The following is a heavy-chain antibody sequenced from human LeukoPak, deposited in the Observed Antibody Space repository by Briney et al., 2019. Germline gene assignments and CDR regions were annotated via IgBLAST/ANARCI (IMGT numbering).Heavy chain of an antibody. CDR2: IDSGSTST. V-gene: IGHV3-11*06. D-gene: IGHD6-19*01. Sequence: GSLRLSCAASGSIFTDYYMSWVRQAPGKGLEWVSFIDSGSTSTKYADSVKGRFSISRDNAKNTLYLHMNSLRAEDTAVYYCARGRLSSGWYDDWGQGTLVTVSS. J-gene: IGHJ4*02. CDR1: GSIFTDYY. CDR3: ARGRLSSGWYDD.